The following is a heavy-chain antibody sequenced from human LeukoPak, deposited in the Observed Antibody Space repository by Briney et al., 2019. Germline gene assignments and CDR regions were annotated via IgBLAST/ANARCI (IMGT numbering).Heavy chain of an antibody. CDR1: GGISSYA. D-gene: IGHD2-2*01. V-gene: IGHV1-69*04. Sequence: ASVKVSCKASGGISSYAVSWVRQAPGQGLEWMGRIIPIFGIANYAQKFQGRVTITADKSTSTAYMELSSLRSEDTAVYYCARDSCGGSSTSCYGEGFDFWGQGTLVTVSS. CDR2: IIPIFGIA. J-gene: IGHJ4*02. CDR3: ARDSCGGSSTSCYGEGFDF.